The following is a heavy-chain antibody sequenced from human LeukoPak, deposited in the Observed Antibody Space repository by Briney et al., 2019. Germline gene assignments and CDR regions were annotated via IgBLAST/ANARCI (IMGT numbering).Heavy chain of an antibody. CDR2: IYYSGST. D-gene: IGHD3-10*01. CDR3: ARVRLWFGEPNWFDP. J-gene: IGHJ5*02. CDR1: GGSISSSSYY. Sequence: SETLSLTCTVSGGSISSSSYYWGWIRQPPGKGLEWIGSIYYSGSTYYNPSLKSRVTISVDTSKNQFSLKLSSVTAADTAVYYCARVRLWFGEPNWFDPWGQGTLVTVSS. V-gene: IGHV4-39*01.